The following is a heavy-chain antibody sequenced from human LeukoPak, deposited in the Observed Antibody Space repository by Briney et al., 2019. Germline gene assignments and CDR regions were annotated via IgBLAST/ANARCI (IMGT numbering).Heavy chain of an antibody. CDR2: IIPIFGTA. D-gene: IGHD4-17*01. CDR3: ARDPSTTATIFDL. J-gene: IGHJ2*01. V-gene: IGHV1-69*13. Sequence: SVKVSCKASGYTFTSYGISWVRQAPGQGLEWMGGIIPIFGTANYAQKFQGRVTITADESTSTAYMELSSLRSEDTAVYYCARDPSTTATIFDLWGRGTLVTVSS. CDR1: GYTFTSYG.